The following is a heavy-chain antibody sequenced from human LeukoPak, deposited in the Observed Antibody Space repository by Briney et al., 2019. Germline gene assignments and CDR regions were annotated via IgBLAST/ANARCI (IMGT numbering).Heavy chain of an antibody. J-gene: IGHJ4*02. V-gene: IGHV1-18*04. CDR1: GYSFIGNY. D-gene: IGHD3-22*01. CDR2: ISAYNGNT. CDR3: ARDQRLAYYYDSSGYSHFDY. Sequence: ASVNVSCKTSGYSFIGNYIHWVRQAPGQGLEWMGWISAYNGNTNYAQKLQGRVTMTTDTSTSTAYMELRSLRSDDTAVYYCARDQRLAYYYDSSGYSHFDYWGQGTLVTVSS.